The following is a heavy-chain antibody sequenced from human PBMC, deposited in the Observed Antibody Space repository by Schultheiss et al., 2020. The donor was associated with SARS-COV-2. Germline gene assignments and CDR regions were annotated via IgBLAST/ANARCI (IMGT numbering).Heavy chain of an antibody. D-gene: IGHD3-22*01. CDR2: IYYSGST. Sequence: SETLSLTCTVSGGSISSSSYYWGWIRQPPGKGLEWIGSIYYSGSTYYNPSLKSRVTISVDTSKNQFSLKLSSVTAADTAVYYCARESRYYDSSGYYSGPLIGYFDYWGQGTLVTVSS. V-gene: IGHV4-39*07. CDR3: ARESRYYDSSGYYSGPLIGYFDY. J-gene: IGHJ4*02. CDR1: GGSISSSSYY.